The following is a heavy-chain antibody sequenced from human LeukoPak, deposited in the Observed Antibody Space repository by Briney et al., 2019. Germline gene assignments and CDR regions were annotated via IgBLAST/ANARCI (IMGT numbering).Heavy chain of an antibody. Sequence: ASVKVSCKASGYTFTGYYMHWVRQAPGQGLEWMGWINPNSGGTNYAQKFQGRVTMTRDTSTSTVYMELSSLRSEDTAVYYCARRVGFWSGYSSYYYYGMDVWGQGTTVTVSS. CDR3: ARRVGFWSGYSSYYYYGMDV. D-gene: IGHD3-3*01. V-gene: IGHV1-2*02. CDR2: INPNSGGT. J-gene: IGHJ6*02. CDR1: GYTFTGYY.